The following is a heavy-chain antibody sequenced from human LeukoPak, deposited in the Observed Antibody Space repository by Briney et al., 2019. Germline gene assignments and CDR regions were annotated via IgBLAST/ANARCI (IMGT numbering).Heavy chain of an antibody. V-gene: IGHV4-59*01. CDR3: AGTELGYCTVTGCPLES. CDR2: IYYSGST. D-gene: IGHD2-8*02. J-gene: IGHJ4*02. CDR1: GGSISSYY. Sequence: SETLSLTCTVSGGSISSYYWSWIRQTPGKGLEWIGYIYYSGSTNYNPSLKSRVTTSVDTSKSQFSLNLRSVTAADTALYFCAGTELGYCTVTGCPLESWGQGTLVTVSS.